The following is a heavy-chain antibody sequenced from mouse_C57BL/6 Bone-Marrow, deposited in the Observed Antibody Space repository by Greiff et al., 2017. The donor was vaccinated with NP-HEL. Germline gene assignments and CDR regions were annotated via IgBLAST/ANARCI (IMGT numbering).Heavy chain of an antibody. CDR1: GYSITSGYY. J-gene: IGHJ4*01. D-gene: IGHD3-2*02. CDR3: ARVAQAKGYYAMDC. CDR2: ISYDGSN. V-gene: IGHV3-6*01. Sequence: EVKLVESGPGLVKPSQSLSLTCSVTGYSITSGYYWNWIRQFPGNKLEWMGYISYDGSNNYNPSLKNRISITRDTSKNQFFLKLNSVTTEDTATYYCARVAQAKGYYAMDCWGQGTSVTVSS.